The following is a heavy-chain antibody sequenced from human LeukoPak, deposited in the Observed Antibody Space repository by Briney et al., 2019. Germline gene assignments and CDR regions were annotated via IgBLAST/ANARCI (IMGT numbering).Heavy chain of an antibody. CDR3: ARDGKPYYNILTGHEDYYYGLDV. Sequence: ASVKVSCKASGYTFTSYGISWVRQVPGQGLEWMGWISAYNANTNYAHNLQGRVTLTTDTSTNTAYMELRTLRSDDTAVYYCARDGKPYYNILTGHEDYYYGLDVWGQGTTVTVSS. D-gene: IGHD3-9*01. V-gene: IGHV1-18*01. CDR2: ISAYNANT. J-gene: IGHJ6*02. CDR1: GYTFTSYG.